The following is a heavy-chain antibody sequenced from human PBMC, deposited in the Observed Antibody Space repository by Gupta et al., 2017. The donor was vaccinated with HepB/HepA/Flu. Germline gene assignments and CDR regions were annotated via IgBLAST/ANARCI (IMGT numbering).Heavy chain of an antibody. Sequence: EVQLVESGGGLVKPGGSLRLSCAASGFTFSTYSIHWVRGARGKGLEWVPSNRSSSDYIYYADSVKGRVTISRDNAKNSLYLQMNSLRAEDTAVYYCEREDQWEALDYWGQGTLVTVSS. J-gene: IGHJ4*02. V-gene: IGHV3-21*01. CDR1: GFTFSTYS. CDR3: EREDQWEALDY. CDR2: NRSSSDYI. D-gene: IGHD1-26*01.